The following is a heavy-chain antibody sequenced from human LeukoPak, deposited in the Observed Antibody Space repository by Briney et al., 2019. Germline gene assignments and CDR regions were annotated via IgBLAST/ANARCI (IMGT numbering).Heavy chain of an antibody. D-gene: IGHD3-22*01. V-gene: IGHV3-23*01. CDR2: IYENGGTT. CDR1: GFTFRSHA. CDR3: AGIVVPPDY. Sequence: PGGSLRLSCVGSGFTFRSHAMSWVRQAPEKGLEFVSGIYENGGTTYYADSVKGRFSISRDNSKNTLYLQMDSLRGEDTAVYYCAGIVVPPDYWGQGTLVTVSS. J-gene: IGHJ4*02.